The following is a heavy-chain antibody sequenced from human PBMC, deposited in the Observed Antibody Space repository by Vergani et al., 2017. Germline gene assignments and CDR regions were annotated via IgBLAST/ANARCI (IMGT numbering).Heavy chain of an antibody. J-gene: IGHJ3*02. V-gene: IGHV3-49*03. Sequence: EVQLVESGGDLVQPGRSLRLSCTASGFTFGYYAMDWFRQAPGQELEWVGGIRSKAYGQATIYAASVKGRFTISRDDSKSIAYLQMNNLQTEDTAMYYCVRDQVTMLRGSDALDIWGQGTMSPSLQ. CDR3: VRDQVTMLRGSDALDI. CDR2: IRSKAYGQAT. CDR1: GFTFGYYA. D-gene: IGHD3-10*01.